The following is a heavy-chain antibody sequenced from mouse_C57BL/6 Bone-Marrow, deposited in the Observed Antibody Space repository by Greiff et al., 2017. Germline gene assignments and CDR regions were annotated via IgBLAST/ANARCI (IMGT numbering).Heavy chain of an antibody. V-gene: IGHV1-15*01. J-gene: IGHJ2*01. CDR3: TRRDTMVTYYFDD. CDR2: IDPETGGT. CDR1: GYTFTDYE. Sequence: QVHVKQSGAELVRPGASVTLSCKASGYTFTDYEMHWVKQTPVHGLEWMGAIDPETGGTAYNQKFKGKAILTADKSSSTAYMELRSLTSEDSAVYYCTRRDTMVTYYFDDWGQGTTLTVSS. D-gene: IGHD2-2*01.